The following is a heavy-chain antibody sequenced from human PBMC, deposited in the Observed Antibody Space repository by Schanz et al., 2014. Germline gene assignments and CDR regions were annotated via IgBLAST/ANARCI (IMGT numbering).Heavy chain of an antibody. CDR2: IYSDGRK. CDR1: GFTVSSNY. CDR3: ARDEGRDGYNLAFDV. V-gene: IGHV3-53*01. Sequence: EVQLVESGGGLIQPGGSLRLSCVASGFTVSSNYMSWVRQAPGKGLEWVSVIYSDGRKYYGDSVKGRFTISGDNSKNTLYLQMNSLRADDTAVYFCARDEGRDGYNLAFDVGGQGTLVTVSS. D-gene: IGHD5-12*01. J-gene: IGHJ3*01.